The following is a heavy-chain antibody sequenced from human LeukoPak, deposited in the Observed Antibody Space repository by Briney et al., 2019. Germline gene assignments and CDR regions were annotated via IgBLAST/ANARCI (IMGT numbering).Heavy chain of an antibody. CDR3: ARGGYYGSGSYYYYYYYMDV. V-gene: IGHV1-69*13. CDR2: IIPIFGTA. CDR1: GGTFISYA. J-gene: IGHJ6*03. Sequence: SVKVSCKASGGTFISYAISWVRQAPGQGLEWMGGIIPIFGTANYAQKFQGRVTITADESTSTAYMELSSLRSEDTAVYYCARGGYYGSGSYYYYYYYMDVWGKGTTVTISS. D-gene: IGHD3-10*01.